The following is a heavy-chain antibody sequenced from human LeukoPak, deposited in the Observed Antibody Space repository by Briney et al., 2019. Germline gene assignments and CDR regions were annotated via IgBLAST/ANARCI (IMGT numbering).Heavy chain of an antibody. Sequence: SETLSPTYAVHGGSLSGSYWSWLRQPPGKGLEWIGEINHSGSTNYNPSLKSRVTISVDTSTSQFSLKLSSVTAADTAVYYCARGRDYSNYVAGWFDPWGQGTLVTVSS. CDR1: GGSLSGSY. V-gene: IGHV4-34*01. CDR3: ARGRDYSNYVAGWFDP. D-gene: IGHD4-11*01. J-gene: IGHJ5*02. CDR2: INHSGST.